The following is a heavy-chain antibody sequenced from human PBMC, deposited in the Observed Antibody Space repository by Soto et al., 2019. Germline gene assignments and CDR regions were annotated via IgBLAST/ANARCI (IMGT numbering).Heavy chain of an antibody. J-gene: IGHJ6*02. D-gene: IGHD4-4*01. CDR1: GGTFSSYA. CDR2: IIPIFGTA. V-gene: IGHV1-69*13. Sequence: SVKVSCKASGGTFSSYAISWVRQAPGQGLEWMGGIIPIFGTANYAQKFQGRVTITADESTSTAYMELSSLRSEDTAVYYCARDRVTTGSYYYYYGMDVWGQGTTVTVSS. CDR3: ARDRVTTGSYYYYYGMDV.